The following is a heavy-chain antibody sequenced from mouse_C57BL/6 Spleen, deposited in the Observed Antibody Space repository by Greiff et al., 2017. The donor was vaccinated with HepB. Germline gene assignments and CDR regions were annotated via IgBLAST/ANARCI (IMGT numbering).Heavy chain of an antibody. CDR2: IWGVGST. CDR3: ASTIYYDYDGDYYAMDY. Sequence: VQLQQSGPGLVAPSQSLSITCTVSGFSLTSYGVDWVRQSPGKGLEWLGVIWGVGSTNYNSALKSRLSISKDNSKSQVFLKMNSLQTDDTAMYYCASTIYYDYDGDYYAMDYWGQGTSVTVSS. J-gene: IGHJ4*01. D-gene: IGHD2-4*01. V-gene: IGHV2-6*01. CDR1: GFSLTSYG.